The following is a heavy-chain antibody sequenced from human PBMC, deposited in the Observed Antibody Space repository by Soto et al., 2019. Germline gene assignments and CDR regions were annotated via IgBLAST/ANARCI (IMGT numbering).Heavy chain of an antibody. CDR2: ISGSGGST. CDR3: AKFSDGAVASHNGMDV. Sequence: QAGGSLRLSCAASGFTFSSYAMSWVRQAPGKGLEWVSAISGSGGSTYYADSVKGRFTISRDNSKNTLYLQMNSLRAEDTAVYYCAKFSDGAVASHNGMDVWGQGTTVTVSS. CDR1: GFTFSSYA. V-gene: IGHV3-23*01. D-gene: IGHD6-19*01. J-gene: IGHJ6*02.